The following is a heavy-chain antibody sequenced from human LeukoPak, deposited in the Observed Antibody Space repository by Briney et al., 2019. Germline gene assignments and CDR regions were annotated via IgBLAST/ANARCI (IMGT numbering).Heavy chain of an antibody. Sequence: SETLSLTCTVSGGSISSYYWSWIRQSPGKGLEWIGFIYYTGSTDYNPSLKSRVTSVVTSTNRFSLILKSVTAADTAMYYCASARELTPHYFDYWGQGILVTVSS. V-gene: IGHV4-59*01. J-gene: IGHJ4*02. CDR2: IYYTGST. D-gene: IGHD1-7*01. CDR3: ASARELTPHYFDY. CDR1: GGSISSYY.